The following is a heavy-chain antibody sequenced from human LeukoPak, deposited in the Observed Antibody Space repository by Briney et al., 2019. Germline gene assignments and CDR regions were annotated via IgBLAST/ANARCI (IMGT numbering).Heavy chain of an antibody. V-gene: IGHV1-18*01. CDR1: GYTFTSYG. D-gene: IGHD1-26*01. CDR3: ARNWPEFRSGGFDY. J-gene: IGHJ4*02. Sequence: ASVKVSCKASGYTFTSYGISWVRQAPGQGLEWMGWISAYNGNTNYSQKPQGRVTMTTDTSTSTAYMEVRRLRSDETAVYYCARNWPEFRSGGFDYWGQGTLVTVSS. CDR2: ISAYNGNT.